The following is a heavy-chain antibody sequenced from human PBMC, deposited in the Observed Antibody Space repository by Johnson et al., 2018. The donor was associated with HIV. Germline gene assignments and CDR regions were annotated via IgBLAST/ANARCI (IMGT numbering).Heavy chain of an antibody. D-gene: IGHD6-13*01. J-gene: IGHJ3*02. CDR3: ARDQAAAGGEAFDI. CDR1: GFTFSSYA. CDR2: ISGSGGST. Sequence: VQLVESGGGLAQPGGALRLSCAASGFTFSSYAMSWVRQAPGKGLEWVSGISGSGGSTYYADSVQGRFTISRDNSKSTLYLQMNSLRAEDTAVYYCARDQAAAGGEAFDIWGQGTMVTVSS. V-gene: IGHV3-23*04.